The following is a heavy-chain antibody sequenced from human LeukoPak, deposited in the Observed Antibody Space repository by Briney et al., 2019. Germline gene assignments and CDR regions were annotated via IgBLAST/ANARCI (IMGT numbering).Heavy chain of an antibody. V-gene: IGHV3-48*03. CDR2: LSSSGSAF. J-gene: IGHJ4*02. D-gene: IGHD4-11*01. CDR3: ARDKWLTTTHYFDY. CDR1: GFTFRSCE. Sequence: QTGGSLRLSCEDSGFTFRSCEMNWVRQAPGKGLEWIAYLSSSGSAFSYADSVKGRFTIARDNAKNSVYLEMNSLRAEDTAVYYCARDKWLTTTHYFDYWGQGTLVTVSS.